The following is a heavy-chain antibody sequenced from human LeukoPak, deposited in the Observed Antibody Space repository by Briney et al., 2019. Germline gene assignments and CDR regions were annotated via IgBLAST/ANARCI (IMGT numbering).Heavy chain of an antibody. D-gene: IGHD3-16*02. CDR2: ISYSGST. Sequence: SQTLSLTCTVSGGSISSGDYYWSWIRQPPGKGLELIGYISYSGSTYYNPSLKSRITISIDTSKNQFSLELSSVTATDTAVYYCARDRYGQRIFDYWGQGTLVTVSS. CDR3: ARDRYGQRIFDY. V-gene: IGHV4-30-4*01. J-gene: IGHJ4*02. CDR1: GGSISSGDYY.